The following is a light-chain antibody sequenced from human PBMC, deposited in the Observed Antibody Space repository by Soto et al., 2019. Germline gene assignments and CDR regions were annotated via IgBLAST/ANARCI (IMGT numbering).Light chain of an antibody. CDR1: SNDVGNYNY. CDR3: ASYADGDIYVL. V-gene: IGLV2-11*01. Sequence: QSALTQPRSVSGSPGQSVSISCTGTSNDVGNYNYVSWYQQHPGRAPKLMIYDVTKRPSGVPDRFSGSKSGNTASLTISGLQAEDEADYYCASYADGDIYVLFGGGTKLTVL. CDR2: DVT. J-gene: IGLJ2*01.